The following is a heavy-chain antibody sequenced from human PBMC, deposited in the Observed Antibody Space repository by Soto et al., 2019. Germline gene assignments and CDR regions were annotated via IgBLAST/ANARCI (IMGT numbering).Heavy chain of an antibody. V-gene: IGHV1-69*08. D-gene: IGHD3-9*01. CDR1: GGTFSSYT. CDR3: ARDQRYCDWLHPPLPTYNWFDP. Sequence: QVQLVQSGAEVQKPGSSVKVSCKASGGTFSSYTISWVRQAPGQGLEWMGRIIPILGIANYAQKFQGRVTITADKSTSTAYMELSSLRSEDTAVYYCARDQRYCDWLHPPLPTYNWFDPWGQGTLVTVSS. CDR2: IIPILGIA. J-gene: IGHJ5*02.